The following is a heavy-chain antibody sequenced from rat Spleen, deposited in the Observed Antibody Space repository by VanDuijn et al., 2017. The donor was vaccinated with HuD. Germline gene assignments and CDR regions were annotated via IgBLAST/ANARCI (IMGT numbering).Heavy chain of an antibody. J-gene: IGHJ2*01. D-gene: IGHD4-4*01. CDR1: GFSLTSHH. V-gene: IGHV2-41*01. CDR2: IWNTGGT. Sequence: QVQLKESGPGLVQPSQTLSLTCTVAGFSLTSHHVHWVRQPPGKGLEWMGVIWNTGGTRYNSALKSRLSISKDTSKSQVFLKMNSLQTEDTATYYCAREGFYWGQGVMVTVSS. CDR3: AREGFY.